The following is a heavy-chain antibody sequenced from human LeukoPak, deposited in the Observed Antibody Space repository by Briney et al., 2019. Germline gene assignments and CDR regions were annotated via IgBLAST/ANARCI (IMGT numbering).Heavy chain of an antibody. Sequence: GGSLRLSCAASGFTFSHYSMSWVRQAPGKGLEWVAYINSSSINIYHADSVKGRFSISRDNAKNSVYLQMNSLRGEDTALYYCARSYDSGPDPYLDVWGKGTTVTVSS. J-gene: IGHJ6*04. CDR3: ARSYDSGPDPYLDV. CDR2: INSSSINI. V-gene: IGHV3-48*04. D-gene: IGHD3-10*01. CDR1: GFTFSHYS.